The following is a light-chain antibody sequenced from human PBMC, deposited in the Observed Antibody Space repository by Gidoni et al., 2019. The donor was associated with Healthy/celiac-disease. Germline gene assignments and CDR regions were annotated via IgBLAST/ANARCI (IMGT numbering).Light chain of an antibody. J-gene: IGLJ2*01. Sequence: SYELTQPPSVSVSPGQTASITCSGDKLGDKYACWYQQQPGQSPVLVISQDSKRPSELPQRFSGSTSANTATLTIIWTQAMDDAYYYFQAWDSSTAEFGGGTKLTVL. CDR1: KLGDKY. CDR3: QAWDSSTAE. V-gene: IGLV3-1*01. CDR2: QDS.